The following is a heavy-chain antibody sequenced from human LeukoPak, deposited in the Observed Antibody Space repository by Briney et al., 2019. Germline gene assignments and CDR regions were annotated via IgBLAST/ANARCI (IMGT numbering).Heavy chain of an antibody. J-gene: IGHJ5*02. Sequence: GESLRISCKGSGYSFTSNWISWVRQMPGEGVEWMGRIDPSDSYTNYSPSFQGHVTISADKSITTAYLQWSSLKASDTAMYYCARQPEGPWFDPWGQGTLVTVST. CDR1: GYSFTSNW. CDR2: IDPSDSYT. CDR3: ARQPEGPWFDP. V-gene: IGHV5-10-1*01.